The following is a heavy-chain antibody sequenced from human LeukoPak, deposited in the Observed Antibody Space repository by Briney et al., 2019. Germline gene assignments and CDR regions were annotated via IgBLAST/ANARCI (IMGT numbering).Heavy chain of an antibody. CDR1: GFTFGDYV. J-gene: IGHJ4*02. Sequence: GGSLRLSCTASGFTFGDYVMSWFRQAPGKGLEWVGFIRSNTYGGTAEYAASVKGRFTISRDDSKSIAYLQMNSLKTEDTAVYYCTKGDYHAYWGQGTLATVSS. CDR3: TKGDYHAY. V-gene: IGHV3-49*03. CDR2: IRSNTYGGTA.